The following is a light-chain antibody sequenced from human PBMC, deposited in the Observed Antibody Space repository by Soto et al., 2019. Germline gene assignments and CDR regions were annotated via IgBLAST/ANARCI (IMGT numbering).Light chain of an antibody. CDR3: QQYNNWPF. CDR1: QSVGNN. J-gene: IGKJ3*01. CDR2: GAS. V-gene: IGKV3-15*01. Sequence: EIVMTQSPATLPVSPGERATLSCRASQSVGNNLAWYQHKPGQAPRLLIYGASSRATDIPTRFSGSGSGTEFTLTISSLQSEDFAVYHCQQYNNWPFFGPGTKVDIK.